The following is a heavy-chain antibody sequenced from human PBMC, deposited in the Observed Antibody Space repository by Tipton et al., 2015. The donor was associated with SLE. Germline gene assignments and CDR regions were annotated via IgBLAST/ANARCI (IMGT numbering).Heavy chain of an antibody. CDR3: AGAIEDMTTVTWYFDL. Sequence: SLRLSCAASGFTFSSYWMSWVRQAPGKGLEWVANIKQDGSEKYYVDSVKGRFTISRDNAKNSLYLQMNSPRAEDTAVYYCAGAIEDMTTVTWYFDLWGRGTLVTVSS. CDR2: IKQDGSEK. CDR1: GFTFSSYW. V-gene: IGHV3-7*01. D-gene: IGHD4-17*01. J-gene: IGHJ2*01.